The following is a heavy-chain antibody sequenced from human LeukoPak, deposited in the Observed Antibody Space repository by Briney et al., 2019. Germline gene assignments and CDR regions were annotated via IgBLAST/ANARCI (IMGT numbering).Heavy chain of an antibody. CDR1: GYSFSSYG. Sequence: GASVKVCCKASGYSFSSYGITWVRQAPGQGLEWMGWISAYNGNTNYAQNLQGRVTMTTDTSTSTAYMELRTLTSDDTAVYYCARGYKPPDFDYWGQGTLVTVSS. CDR3: ARGYKPPDFDY. D-gene: IGHD1-14*01. J-gene: IGHJ4*02. CDR2: ISAYNGNT. V-gene: IGHV1-18*01.